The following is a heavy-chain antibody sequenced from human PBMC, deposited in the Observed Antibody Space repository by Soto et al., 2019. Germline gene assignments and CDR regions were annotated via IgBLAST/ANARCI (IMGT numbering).Heavy chain of an antibody. CDR3: ARSRMGGMNWFDP. J-gene: IGHJ5*02. CDR2: ISGSSSYI. CDR1: GFNFLSNN. D-gene: IGHD3-16*01. V-gene: IGHV3-21*01. Sequence: PGGSLSPSCAAPGFNFLSNNMNWVRQAPGKGLEWVSSISGSSSYIYYADSLKGQFTISRDNAKKSLYLQMNSLRAEDTAVYYCARSRMGGMNWFDPWGQGTLVTVSS.